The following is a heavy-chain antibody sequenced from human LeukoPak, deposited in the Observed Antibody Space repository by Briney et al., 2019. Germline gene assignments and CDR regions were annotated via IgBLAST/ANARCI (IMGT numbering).Heavy chain of an antibody. CDR1: VYTFSSYG. J-gene: IGHJ4*02. CDR3: ARESNWAYYFDY. CDR2: SSTYDGNT. D-gene: IGHD1-1*01. V-gene: IGHV1-18*01. Sequence: GASVKVSCKASVYTFSSYGVSWVRQAPGQGLEWMGWSSTYDGNTKNAENLQDRVTMTTDTSTSTAYMELRSLRSDDTGVYFCARESNWAYYFDYWGQGTLLTVSS.